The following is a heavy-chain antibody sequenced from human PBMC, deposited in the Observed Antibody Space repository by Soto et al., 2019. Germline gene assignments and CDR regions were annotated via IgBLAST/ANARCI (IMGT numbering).Heavy chain of an antibody. CDR1: GFTFSNAW. D-gene: IGHD3-16*01. V-gene: IGHV3-15*07. Sequence: GGSLRLSCAASGFTFSNAWINWVRQVPGKGLEWVGRIKSKTDGGTTDYAAPVKGRFTISRDDSKNTLYLRMNSLKTEDTAVYYCTTDQISWGFTVAPYYYMDVWGKGTTVTVSS. CDR3: TTDQISWGFTVAPYYYMDV. CDR2: IKSKTDGGTT. J-gene: IGHJ6*03.